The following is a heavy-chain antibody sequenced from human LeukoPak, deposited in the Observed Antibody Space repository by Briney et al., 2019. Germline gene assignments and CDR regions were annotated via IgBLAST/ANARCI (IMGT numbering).Heavy chain of an antibody. J-gene: IGHJ3*02. D-gene: IGHD3-16*01. CDR3: ARDRGRGGLISAFDI. CDR1: GYTFTGYY. CDR2: INPNSGGT. Sequence: GASVKVSCKASGYTFTGYYMHWVRQAPGQGLEWMGWINPNSGGTNYAQKFQGRVTMTRDTSISTAYMELRRLRSDDTAVYYCARDRGRGGLISAFDIWGQGTMVTVSS. V-gene: IGHV1-2*02.